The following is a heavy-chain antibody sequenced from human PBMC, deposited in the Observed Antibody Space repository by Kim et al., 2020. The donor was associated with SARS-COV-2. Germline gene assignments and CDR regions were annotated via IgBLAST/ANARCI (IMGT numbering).Heavy chain of an antibody. CDR2: T. Sequence: TTSNLSLKSRVTISVETSKNRFSLKLSSVTAADTAVYYCARYSSGWYVDYWGQGTLVTVSS. D-gene: IGHD6-19*01. V-gene: IGHV4-4*09. CDR3: ARYSSGWYVDY. J-gene: IGHJ4*02.